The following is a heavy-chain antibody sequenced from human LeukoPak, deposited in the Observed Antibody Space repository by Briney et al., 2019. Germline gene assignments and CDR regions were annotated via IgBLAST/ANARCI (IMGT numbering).Heavy chain of an antibody. J-gene: IGHJ4*02. CDR3: ARDEGPVTTFVGFRGAPPGY. Sequence: GASVKVSCKASGYTFTSYGISWVRQAPGQGLEWMGWISAYNGNTNYAQKLQGRVTMTTDTSTSTAYMELRSLRPDDTAVYYCARDEGPVTTFVGFRGAPPGYWGQGTLVTVSS. D-gene: IGHD4-17*01. V-gene: IGHV1-18*01. CDR1: GYTFTSYG. CDR2: ISAYNGNT.